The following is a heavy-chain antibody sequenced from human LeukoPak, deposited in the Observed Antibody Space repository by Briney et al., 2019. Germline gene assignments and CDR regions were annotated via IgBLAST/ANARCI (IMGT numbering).Heavy chain of an antibody. D-gene: IGHD6-13*01. CDR1: GNTFTNYG. Sequence: GASVKVPCKASGNTFTNYGFSWMRQAPGQGLEWMGWISAYNGNTNYTQKLQGRVTMSTDAPTSTAYMELRSLRSDDTAVYYCARGAREQQPDYYYGLDVWGQGTTVTVSS. V-gene: IGHV1-18*01. CDR3: ARGAREQQPDYYYGLDV. J-gene: IGHJ6*02. CDR2: ISAYNGNT.